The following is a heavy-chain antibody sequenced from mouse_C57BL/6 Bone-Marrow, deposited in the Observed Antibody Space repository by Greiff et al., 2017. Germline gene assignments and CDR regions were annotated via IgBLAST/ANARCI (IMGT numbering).Heavy chain of an antibody. CDR2: ISYDGSN. J-gene: IGHJ1*03. CDR3: ADYGNWYFDV. V-gene: IGHV3-6*01. Sequence: EVQLVESGPGLVKPSQSLSLTCSVTGYSITSGYYWNWIRQFPGNKLEWMGYISYDGSNNYNPSLKNRISITRDTSKNQFFLKLNSVTTEDTATYYCADYGNWYFDVWGTGTTVTVSS. D-gene: IGHD2-1*01. CDR1: GYSITSGYY.